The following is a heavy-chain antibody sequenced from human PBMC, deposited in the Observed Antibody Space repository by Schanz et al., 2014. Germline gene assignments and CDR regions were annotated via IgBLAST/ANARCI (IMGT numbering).Heavy chain of an antibody. CDR2: TKSKEYSYIT. J-gene: IGHJ3*02. CDR3: ARENLNWEAFDI. Sequence: EVQLVESGGGLVQPAGSLRLSCAVSGIMFSDLFIDRVRQAPGEGLEWVGRTKSKEYSYITEYAASLRGRFTISRDESKKSVYLQMTSLKTEDTAVYYCARENLNWEAFDIWGQGTVVTVSS. CDR1: GIMFSDLF. V-gene: IGHV3-72*01. D-gene: IGHD7-27*01.